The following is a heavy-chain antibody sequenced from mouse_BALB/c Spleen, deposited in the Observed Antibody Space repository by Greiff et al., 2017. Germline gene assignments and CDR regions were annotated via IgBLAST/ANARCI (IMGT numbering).Heavy chain of an antibody. CDR2: IYPGSGNT. Sequence: VQLKQSGAELARPGASVKLSCKASGYTFTDYYINWVKQRTGQGLEWIGEIYPGSGNTYYNEKFKGKATLTADKSSSTAYMQLSSLTSEDSAVYFCARIPITTVVADYFDYWGQGTTLTVSS. V-gene: IGHV1-77*01. CDR3: ARIPITTVVADYFDY. J-gene: IGHJ2*01. D-gene: IGHD1-1*01. CDR1: GYTFTDYY.